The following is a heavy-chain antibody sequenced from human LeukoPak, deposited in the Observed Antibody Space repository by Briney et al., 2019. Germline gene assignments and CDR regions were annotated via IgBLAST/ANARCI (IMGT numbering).Heavy chain of an antibody. J-gene: IGHJ6*02. Sequence: ASVKVSCKASGYTFTSYDINWVRQATGQGLEWMGWMNPNSGNTGYAQKFQGRVTMTRNTSISTAYMELSSLRSEDTAVYYCAGAYYDFWSGYYYYYYGMDVWGQGTTVTVSS. CDR3: AGAYYDFWSGYYYYYYGMDV. D-gene: IGHD3-3*01. CDR1: GYTFTSYD. CDR2: MNPNSGNT. V-gene: IGHV1-8*01.